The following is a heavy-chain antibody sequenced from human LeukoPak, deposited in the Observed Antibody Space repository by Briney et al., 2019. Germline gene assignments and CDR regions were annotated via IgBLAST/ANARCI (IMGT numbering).Heavy chain of an antibody. D-gene: IGHD3-22*01. CDR3: ARGKIAAMIVLNWFDP. V-gene: IGHV4-39*07. Sequence: PSETLSLTCTVSGGSISTSSYYWGWVRQPPGKGLEWIGNIFYSGSTYYSPSLKSRVTISLDTSRNQFSLKLSSVTAADTAVYYCARGKIAAMIVLNWFDPWGQGTLVTVSS. J-gene: IGHJ5*02. CDR2: IFYSGST. CDR1: GGSISTSSYY.